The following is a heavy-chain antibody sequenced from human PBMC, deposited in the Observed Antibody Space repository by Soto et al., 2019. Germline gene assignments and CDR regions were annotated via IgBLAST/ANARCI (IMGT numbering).Heavy chain of an antibody. J-gene: IGHJ6*02. V-gene: IGHV4-59*01. Sequence: HVQVQESGPGLVKPSETLSLTSTVSSGSINNYYWSWIRQRPGKGLEWIAYIYYSGSTNYNPSFKSRVIASVDTSRNQFSLKLSSVTAADTAVYYCARWHSSSGYYGMDVWGQGTTVTVSS. CDR1: SGSINNYY. D-gene: IGHD6-25*01. CDR3: ARWHSSSGYYGMDV. CDR2: IYYSGST.